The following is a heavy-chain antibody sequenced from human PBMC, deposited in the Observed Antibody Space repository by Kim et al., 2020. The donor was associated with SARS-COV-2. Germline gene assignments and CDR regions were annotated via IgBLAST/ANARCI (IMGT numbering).Heavy chain of an antibody. J-gene: IGHJ4*02. CDR3: AKRRYYYDSSGYHPFDY. CDR2: ISYDGSNK. V-gene: IGHV3-30*18. Sequence: GGSLRLSCAASGFTFSSYGMHWVRQAPGKGLEWVAVISYDGSNKYYADSVKGRFTISRDNSKNTLYLQMNSLRAEDTAVYYCAKRRYYYDSSGYHPFDYWGQGTLVTVSS. CDR1: GFTFSSYG. D-gene: IGHD3-22*01.